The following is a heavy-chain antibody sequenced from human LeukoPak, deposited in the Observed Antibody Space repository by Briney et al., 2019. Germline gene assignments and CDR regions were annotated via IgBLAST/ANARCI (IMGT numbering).Heavy chain of an antibody. CDR1: GYTFTNYY. D-gene: IGHD1-26*01. CDR3: ASEPGGSQFDY. J-gene: IGHJ4*02. V-gene: IGHV1-46*01. Sequence: ASVNVSCKASGYTFTNYYMHWVRQAPGQGLEWMGIINPSGGSTNYAQKFQGRVTMTRDTSTSTVYMELSSLRSEDTAVYFCASEPGGSQFDYWGQGTLVTVSS. CDR2: INPSGGST.